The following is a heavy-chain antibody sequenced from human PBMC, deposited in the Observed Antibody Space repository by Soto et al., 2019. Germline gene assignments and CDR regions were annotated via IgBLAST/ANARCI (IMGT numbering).Heavy chain of an antibody. J-gene: IGHJ4*02. D-gene: IGHD4-17*01. CDR2: IYYSGST. CDR1: GGSISSGGYY. V-gene: IGHV4-31*03. Sequence: SETLSLTCTVSGGSISSGGYYWSWIRQHPGKGLEWIGYIYYSGSTYYNPSLKSRVTISVDTSKNQFSLKLSSVTAADTAVYYCARVLHYGDYTEKDWGQGTLVTVSS. CDR3: ARVLHYGDYTEKD.